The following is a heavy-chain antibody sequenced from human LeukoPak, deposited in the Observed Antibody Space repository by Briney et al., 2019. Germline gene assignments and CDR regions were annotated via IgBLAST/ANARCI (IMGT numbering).Heavy chain of an antibody. J-gene: IGHJ4*02. Sequence: SETLSLTCTVSGGSISSSSYYWGWIRQPPGKGLEWIGSIYYSGSTYYNPSLKSRVTISVDTSKNQFSLKLSSVTAADTAVYYCARLALDTATGASSPLNYWGQGTLVTVSS. D-gene: IGHD5-18*01. CDR2: IYYSGST. CDR3: ARLALDTATGASSPLNY. CDR1: GGSISSSSYY. V-gene: IGHV4-39*07.